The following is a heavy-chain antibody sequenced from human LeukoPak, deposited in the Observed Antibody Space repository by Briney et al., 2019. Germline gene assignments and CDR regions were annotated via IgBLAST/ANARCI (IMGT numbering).Heavy chain of an antibody. J-gene: IGHJ4*02. V-gene: IGHV3-20*04. D-gene: IGHD3-10*01. CDR2: INWNGGST. CDR3: AREVTMVRGAAFRY. Sequence: GGSLRLSCAASGFTFDDYGMSWVRQAPGKGLEWVSGINWNGGSTGYADSVKGRFTISRDNAKNSLYLQMNSLRAEDTALYYRAREVTMVRGAAFRYWGQGTLVTVSS. CDR1: GFTFDDYG.